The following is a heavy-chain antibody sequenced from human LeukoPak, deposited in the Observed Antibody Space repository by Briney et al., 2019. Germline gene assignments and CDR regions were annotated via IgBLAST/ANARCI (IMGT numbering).Heavy chain of an antibody. CDR1: GYTFTSHD. V-gene: IGHV1-8*01. J-gene: IGHJ4*02. CDR3: ARGGDYDSSDY. Sequence: GASVKVSCKASGYTFTSHDINWVRQASGQGLEWMGWVNPDSGKTYYAQKFQGRVTMTRITSISTVYMELSSLRSEDTAIYYCARGGDYDSSDYWGQGTLVTVSS. CDR2: VNPDSGKT. D-gene: IGHD3-22*01.